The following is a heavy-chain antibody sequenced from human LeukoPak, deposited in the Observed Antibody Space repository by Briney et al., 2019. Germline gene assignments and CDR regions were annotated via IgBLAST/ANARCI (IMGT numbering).Heavy chain of an antibody. V-gene: IGHV1-2*06. D-gene: IGHD2-15*01. Sequence: ASVKVSCKASGYTFTGYYMHWVRQAPGQGREGMGRINPNSGGTNYAQNFQGRVTITRDTSISTAYMELSRLRCDDTAVYYCARAESRLLLCQWGQGTLVTVSS. CDR2: INPNSGGT. J-gene: IGHJ4*02. CDR3: ARAESRLLLCQ. CDR1: GYTFTGYY.